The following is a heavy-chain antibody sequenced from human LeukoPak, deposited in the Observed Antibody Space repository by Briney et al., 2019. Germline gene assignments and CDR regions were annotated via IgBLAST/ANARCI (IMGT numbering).Heavy chain of an antibody. J-gene: IGHJ4*02. CDR1: GFTFSSYA. Sequence: PGWSLRLSCAASGFTFSSYAMHWVRQAPGKGLEWVAVISYDGSDKYYADSVKGRFTISRDNSKNTLYLQMNSLRAEDTALYYCARRKTSSSGPYLYWGQGTLVTVSS. D-gene: IGHD6-13*01. CDR3: ARRKTSSSGPYLY. CDR2: ISYDGSDK. V-gene: IGHV3-30*01.